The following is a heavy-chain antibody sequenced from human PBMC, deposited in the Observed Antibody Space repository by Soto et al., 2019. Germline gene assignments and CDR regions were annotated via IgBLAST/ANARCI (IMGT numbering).Heavy chain of an antibody. CDR2: IYYSGST. Sequence: PSETLSLTCTVSGGSISSSSYYWGWIRQPPGKGLEWIGSIYYSGSTYYNPSLKSRVTISVDTSKNQFSLKLSSVTAADTAVYYCASREGSSSFAYWGQGTLVTVSS. V-gene: IGHV4-39*01. CDR1: GGSISSSSYY. CDR3: ASREGSSSFAY. D-gene: IGHD6-13*01. J-gene: IGHJ4*02.